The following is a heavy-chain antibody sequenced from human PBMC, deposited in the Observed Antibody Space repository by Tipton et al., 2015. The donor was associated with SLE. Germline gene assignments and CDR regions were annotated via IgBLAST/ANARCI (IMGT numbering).Heavy chain of an antibody. CDR3: TTAGDRGELLLDDY. V-gene: IGHV3-15*01. D-gene: IGHD3-16*02. CDR1: GFTFSHAW. CDR2: IKSKSDGGTT. J-gene: IGHJ4*02. Sequence: SLRLSCAASGFTFSHAWMTWVRQAPGKGLEWVGRIKSKSDGGTTDYAAPVKGRFTISRDDSKNTLYLQVNSLKIEDTAVYYCTTAGDRGELLLDDYWGQGILVSVSS.